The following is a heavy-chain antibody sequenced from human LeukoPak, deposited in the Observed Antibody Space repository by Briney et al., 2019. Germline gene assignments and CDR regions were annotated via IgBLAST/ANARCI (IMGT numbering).Heavy chain of an antibody. V-gene: IGHV1-2*02. CDR1: GYTFTGYY. CDR3: ARYYIEGRCFDY. CDR2: INPNSGGT. Sequence: AASVKVSCKASGYTFTGYYIHWVRQAPGQGLEWMGWINPNSGGTNYAQKFQGRVTMTRDTSIRTAYMELSRLRSDDTAMYYCARYYIEGRCFDYWGQGTLVTVSS. D-gene: IGHD3-10*01. J-gene: IGHJ4*02.